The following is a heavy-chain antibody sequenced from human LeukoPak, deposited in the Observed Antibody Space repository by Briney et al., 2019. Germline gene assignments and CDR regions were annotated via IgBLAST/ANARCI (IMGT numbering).Heavy chain of an antibody. CDR3: AKGKQPGACDI. D-gene: IGHD6-13*01. CDR1: GFTFSSYG. J-gene: IGHJ3*02. CDR2: ILYDGSNK. V-gene: IGHV3-30*02. Sequence: HPGGSLRLSCAASGFTFSSYGMLWVRHAPGKGLEWVAFILYDGSNKYYADSVKGRFLISRVNSQNTPYLQMTSLRALDPALSFCAKGKQPGACDIWGQGTMVTVSS.